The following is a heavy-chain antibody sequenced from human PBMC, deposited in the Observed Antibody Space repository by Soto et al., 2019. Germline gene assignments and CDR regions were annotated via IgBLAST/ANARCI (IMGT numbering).Heavy chain of an antibody. CDR3: ARGPYDSSGFYSGFDI. CDR2: MYHTGST. CDR1: GGSISSGAYS. J-gene: IGHJ3*02. Sequence: PSETLSLTCTVSGGSISSGAYSWSWIRQPPGKGLEWIAYMYHTGSTHYSPSLKSRVTVSVDRSKNQLSLRLSSVTAADTAVFYCARGPYDSSGFYSGFDIWGQGTVVTVSS. V-gene: IGHV4-30-2*01. D-gene: IGHD3-22*01.